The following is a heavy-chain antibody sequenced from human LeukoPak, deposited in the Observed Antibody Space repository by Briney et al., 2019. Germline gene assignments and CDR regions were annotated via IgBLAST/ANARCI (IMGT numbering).Heavy chain of an antibody. D-gene: IGHD5-18*01. Sequence: IPSETLSLTCAVYGGSFSGYYWSWIRQPPGKGLEWIGEINHSGSTNYNPSLKSRVTISVDTSKNQFSLKLSSVTAADTAVYYCARRYSYGYYFDYWGQGTLVTVSS. CDR2: INHSGST. V-gene: IGHV4-34*01. CDR3: ARRYSYGYYFDY. CDR1: GGSFSGYY. J-gene: IGHJ4*02.